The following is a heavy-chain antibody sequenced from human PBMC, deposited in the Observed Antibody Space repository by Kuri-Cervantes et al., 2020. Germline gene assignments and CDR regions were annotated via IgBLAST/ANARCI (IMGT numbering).Heavy chain of an antibody. CDR2: INPNSGGT. Sequence: ASVKVSCKATGYTFTGYYMHWLRQATGQGLEWMGWINPNSGGTNYAQKFQSRVTMTRDTSIRTAYMELSRLRSDDTAVYYCARAEVAGLYFDYWGQGTLVTVSS. CDR1: GYTFTGYY. V-gene: IGHV1-2*02. D-gene: IGHD6-19*01. J-gene: IGHJ4*02. CDR3: ARAEVAGLYFDY.